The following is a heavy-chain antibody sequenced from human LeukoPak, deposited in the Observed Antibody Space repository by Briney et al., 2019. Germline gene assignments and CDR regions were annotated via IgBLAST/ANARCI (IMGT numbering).Heavy chain of an antibody. J-gene: IGHJ4*02. V-gene: IGHV3-21*01. Sequence: GGSLRLSCAASGFNFRIFGMNWVRQAPGKGVEWISSVSSGGDFRYYADSVRGRFTISRDNANNSLYLQMNSLRIDDTAVYYCAKDVTVAGFDYWGQGALVTVSS. D-gene: IGHD6-19*01. CDR2: VSSGGDFR. CDR1: GFNFRIFG. CDR3: AKDVTVAGFDY.